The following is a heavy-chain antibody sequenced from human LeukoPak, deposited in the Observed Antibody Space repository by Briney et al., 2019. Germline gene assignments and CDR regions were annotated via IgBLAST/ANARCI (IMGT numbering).Heavy chain of an antibody. CDR3: ARVNHDYGDYVDY. J-gene: IGHJ4*02. CDR1: GGSISSGDYY. Sequence: SETLSLTCTVSGGSISSGDYYWSWIRQPPGKGLEWIGYIYYSGSTNYNPSLKSRVTISVDTSKNQFSLKLSSVTAADTAVYYCARVNHDYGDYVDYWGQGTLVTVSS. CDR2: IYYSGST. D-gene: IGHD4-17*01. V-gene: IGHV4-61*08.